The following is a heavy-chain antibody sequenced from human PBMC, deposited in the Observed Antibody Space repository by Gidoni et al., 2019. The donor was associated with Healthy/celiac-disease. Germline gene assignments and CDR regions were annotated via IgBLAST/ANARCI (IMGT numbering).Heavy chain of an antibody. CDR2: IWYDGSNK. D-gene: IGHD4-17*01. V-gene: IGHV3-33*01. CDR3: ARDHYGDYGGFDY. J-gene: IGHJ4*02. Sequence: QVQLVESGGGVVQPGRSLRLSCAASGFPFSSYGMHWVRQAPGKGLEWVAVIWYDGSNKYYADSVKGRFTISRDNSKNTLYLQMNSLRAEDTAVYYCARDHYGDYGGFDYWGQGTLVTVSS. CDR1: GFPFSSYG.